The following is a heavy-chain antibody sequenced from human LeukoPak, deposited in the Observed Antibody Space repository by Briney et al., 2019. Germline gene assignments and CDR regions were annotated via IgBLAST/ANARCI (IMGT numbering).Heavy chain of an antibody. V-gene: IGHV3-7*01. CDR3: ARDLIAAAGTEVTVAFDI. Sequence: GGSLRLSCAASGFTFSSYGMSWVRQAPGKGLEWVANIKQDGSEKYYVDSVKGRFTISRDNAKNSLYLQMNSLRAEDTAVYYCARDLIAAAGTEVTVAFDIWGQGTMVTVSS. CDR2: IKQDGSEK. D-gene: IGHD6-13*01. J-gene: IGHJ3*02. CDR1: GFTFSSYG.